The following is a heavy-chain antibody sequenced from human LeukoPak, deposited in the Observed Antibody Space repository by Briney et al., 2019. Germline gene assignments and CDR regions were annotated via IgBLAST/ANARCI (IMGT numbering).Heavy chain of an antibody. Sequence: GGSLRLSCGASGFTFSSHAMSWVRQTPERGLEWVSAITGGGDSAYYPDSVKGRFTISRDNSKNTLYPQMNNLGAEDTALYYCVSGDTGSGYYYWGQGTLVTVSS. CDR2: ITGGGDSA. J-gene: IGHJ4*02. D-gene: IGHD3-22*01. CDR1: GFTFSSHA. CDR3: VSGDTGSGYYY. V-gene: IGHV3-23*01.